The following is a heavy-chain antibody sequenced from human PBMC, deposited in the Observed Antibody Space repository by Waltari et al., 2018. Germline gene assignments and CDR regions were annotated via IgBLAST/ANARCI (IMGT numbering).Heavy chain of an antibody. CDR1: GGSISSGSYY. V-gene: IGHV4-61*09. Sequence: QVQLQESGPGLVKPSQTLSLTCTVSGGSISSGSYYWSWIRQPAGKGLEWIGYIYTSGSTNYNPSLKSRVTISVDTSKNQFSLKLSSVTAADTAVYYCARAWRGGYYTMGDWYFDLWGRGTLVTVSS. D-gene: IGHD5-12*01. J-gene: IGHJ2*01. CDR3: ARAWRGGYYTMGDWYFDL. CDR2: IYTSGST.